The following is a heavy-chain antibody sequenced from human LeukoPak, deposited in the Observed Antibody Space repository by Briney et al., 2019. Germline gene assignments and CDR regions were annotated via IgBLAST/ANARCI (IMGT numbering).Heavy chain of an antibody. D-gene: IGHD6-19*01. Sequence: GESLKISCKGSGFSLPSYWINWVRQMPGQGLEWMGRIDPSDSYTTYSPSLQGHVTISADKSINTAYLQWSSLKASDTAMYYCASSTPGYSSGWSNYWGQGILVTVSS. CDR3: ASSTPGYSSGWSNY. CDR1: GFSLPSYW. J-gene: IGHJ4*02. V-gene: IGHV5-10-1*01. CDR2: IDPSDSYT.